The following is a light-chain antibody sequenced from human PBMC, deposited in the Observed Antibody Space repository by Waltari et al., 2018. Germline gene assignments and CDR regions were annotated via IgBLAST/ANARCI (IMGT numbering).Light chain of an antibody. CDR3: CSYAGRYTFDVV. Sequence: QSALTQPRSVSGSPGQSVTISCTGTSSDVGDYNYVSWYQQHPDKAPKLMLYDVTKGRSGVPDRFSGSKSGNTASLTISGLQDGDEADYYCCSYAGRYTFDVVFGGGTKLTVL. CDR2: DVT. V-gene: IGLV2-11*01. CDR1: SSDVGDYNY. J-gene: IGLJ2*01.